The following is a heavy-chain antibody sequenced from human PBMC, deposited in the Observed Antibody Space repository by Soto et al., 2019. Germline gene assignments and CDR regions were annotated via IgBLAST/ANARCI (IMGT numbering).Heavy chain of an antibody. J-gene: IGHJ4*02. V-gene: IGHV4-31*03. CDR3: ARASPYYDFWSGYYPLYYFDY. CDR2: IYYSGST. D-gene: IGHD3-3*01. Sequence: QVQLQESGPGLVKPSQTLSLTCTVSGGSISSGGYYWSWIRQHPGKGLEWIGYIYYSGSTYYNPSLKSRVTISVDTSKNQFSLKLSSVTAADTAVYYCARASPYYDFWSGYYPLYYFDYWGQGTLVTVSS. CDR1: GGSISSGGYY.